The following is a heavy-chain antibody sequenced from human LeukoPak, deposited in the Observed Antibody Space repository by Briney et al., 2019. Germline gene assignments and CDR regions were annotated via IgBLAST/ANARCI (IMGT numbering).Heavy chain of an antibody. CDR1: GYTLTSYY. CDR3: ARDPLHEDGYNVEVDAFDI. D-gene: IGHD5-24*01. CDR2: INPSGGST. Sequence: GASVKVSCKASGYTLTSYYMHWVRQAPGQGLEWMGIINPSGGSTSYAQKFQGRVTMTRDTSTSTVYMELSSLRSEDTAVYYCARDPLHEDGYNVEVDAFDIWGQGTMVTVSS. V-gene: IGHV1-46*01. J-gene: IGHJ3*02.